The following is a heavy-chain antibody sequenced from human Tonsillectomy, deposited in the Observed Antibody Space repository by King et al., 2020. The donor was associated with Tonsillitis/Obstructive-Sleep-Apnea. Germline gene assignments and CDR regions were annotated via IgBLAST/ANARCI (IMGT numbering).Heavy chain of an antibody. V-gene: IGHV6-1*01. J-gene: IGHJ4*02. CDR2: TYYRSKWYN. Sequence: VQLQQSGPGLVKPSQTLSLTCAVSGDSVSSNSATWNWLRQSPSRGLEWLGRTYYRSKWYNDYAVSVKSRITINPDTSKNQFSLQLNSVTPEDTAVYYCAREPGLFIAAAGTYYFDYWGQGTLVTVSS. CDR3: AREPGLFIAAAGTYYFDY. D-gene: IGHD6-13*01. CDR1: GDSVSSNSAT.